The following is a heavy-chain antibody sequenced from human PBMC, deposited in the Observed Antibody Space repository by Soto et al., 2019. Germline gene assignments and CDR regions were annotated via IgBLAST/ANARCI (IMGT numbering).Heavy chain of an antibody. CDR3: ARAPDS. CDR2: MYYSGST. CDR1: GDSISSNSFY. V-gene: IGHV4-39*01. J-gene: IGHJ4*02. Sequence: QLQLQESGPGLVKPSETLSLTCTVSGDSISSNSFYWGWIRQPPGKGLEWIGSMYYSGSTYYNPSLKSRVTIAVDTSKSQFSLKLSSVTAADTAVYYCARAPDSWGQGTLVTVSS.